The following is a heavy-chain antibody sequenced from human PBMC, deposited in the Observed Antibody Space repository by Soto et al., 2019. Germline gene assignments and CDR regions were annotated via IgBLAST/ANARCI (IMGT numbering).Heavy chain of an antibody. Sequence: QVQLVQSGAEVKKPGSSVKVSCEASGGTFNTYTINWVRQAPGRGLEWMGQVIPMYDSVNYAESFQGRVTITADKSTNIAYMELSSLRSEDTALYFCASWRSSSGSYCFDYWGQGTLVIVSS. CDR3: ASWRSSSGSYCFDY. D-gene: IGHD3-10*01. CDR2: VIPMYDSV. CDR1: GGTFNTYT. J-gene: IGHJ4*02. V-gene: IGHV1-69*06.